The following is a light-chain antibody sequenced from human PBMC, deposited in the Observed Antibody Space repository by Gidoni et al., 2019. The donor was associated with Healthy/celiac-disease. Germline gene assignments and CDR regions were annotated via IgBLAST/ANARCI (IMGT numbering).Light chain of an antibody. Sequence: QSALTQPASVSGSPGQSITISCTGPSSDVGGYNYVSWYQQHPGKAPKLMMYDVSNRPAGVSNRFSGSKSGNTASLTISGRQAEDEAEYYCSSYTSSSTLEAVFGGGTKLTVL. CDR1: SSDVGGYNY. J-gene: IGLJ2*01. V-gene: IGLV2-14*01. CDR2: DVS. CDR3: SSYTSSSTLEAV.